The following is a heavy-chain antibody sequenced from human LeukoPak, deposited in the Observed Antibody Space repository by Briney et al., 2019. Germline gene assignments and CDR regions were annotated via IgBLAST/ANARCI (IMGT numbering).Heavy chain of an antibody. V-gene: IGHV4-59*06. CDR2: IYYSGST. D-gene: IGHD2-2*01. CDR1: GGSISSYY. J-gene: IGHJ3*02. CDR3: AVGYCSSTSCYLTSAFDI. Sequence: SETLSLTCTVSGGSISSYYWSWIRQPPGKGLEWIGYIYYSGSTYYNPSLKSRVTISVDTSKNQFSLKLSSVTAADTAVYYCAVGYCSSTSCYLTSAFDIWGQGTMVTVSS.